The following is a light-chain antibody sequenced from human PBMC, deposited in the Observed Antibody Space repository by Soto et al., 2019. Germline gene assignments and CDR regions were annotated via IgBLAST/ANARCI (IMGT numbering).Light chain of an antibody. J-gene: IGKJ1*01. V-gene: IGKV1-5*01. CDR3: QQYNSYWT. Sequence: DVQMTQSPSTLTASVGDRVTITCRASQLVNSWLAWYQQKPGRAPKLLIYDATSLDSGVPSRFSGSRSGTEFTLTISSLQPDDSATYYCQQYNSYWTFGQGTKVDIK. CDR2: DAT. CDR1: QLVNSW.